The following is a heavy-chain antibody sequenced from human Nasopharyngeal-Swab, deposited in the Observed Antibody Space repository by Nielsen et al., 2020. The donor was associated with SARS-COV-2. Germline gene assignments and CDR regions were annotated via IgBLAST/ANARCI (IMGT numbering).Heavy chain of an antibody. D-gene: IGHD6-6*01. J-gene: IGHJ6*02. CDR2: IYYSGST. V-gene: IGHV4-59*01. CDR3: ARGRGVAARRDYYYYGMDV. Sequence: WIRQPPGKGLEWIGYIYYSGSTNYNPFLKSRVTISVDTSKNQFSLKLSSVTAADTAVYYCARGRGVAARRDYYYYGMDVWGQGTTVTVSS.